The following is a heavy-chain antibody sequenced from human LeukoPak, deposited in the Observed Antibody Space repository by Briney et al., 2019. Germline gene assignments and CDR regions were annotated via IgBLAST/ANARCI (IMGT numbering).Heavy chain of an antibody. Sequence: GGSLRLSCAASGFTFSSYAMYWVRQAPGKGLEWVAVISYDGSDKFYADSVKGRFTISRDSSKNTLYLQMNSLRPEDTAVYYCAREGKLTTDFDYWGQGTLVTVSS. CDR2: ISYDGSDK. V-gene: IGHV3-30*04. J-gene: IGHJ4*02. CDR3: AREGKLTTDFDY. D-gene: IGHD4/OR15-4a*01. CDR1: GFTFSSYA.